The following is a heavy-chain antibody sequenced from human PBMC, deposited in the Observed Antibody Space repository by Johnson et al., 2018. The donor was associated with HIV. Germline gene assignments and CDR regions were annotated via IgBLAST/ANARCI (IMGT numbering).Heavy chain of an antibody. V-gene: IGHV3-23*04. J-gene: IGHJ3*02. CDR3: AKDARPEGGSDSSGYPIHDAFDI. Sequence: VHLVESGGGLVQPGGSLRLSCAASGFTFSSYAMSWVRQAPGKGLEWVSAISGSGGSTYYADSVKGRFTISRDTSKNTLYLQMNSLRAEDTAVYYCAKDARPEGGSDSSGYPIHDAFDIWGQGTMVTVYS. D-gene: IGHD3-22*01. CDR1: GFTFSSYA. CDR2: ISGSGGST.